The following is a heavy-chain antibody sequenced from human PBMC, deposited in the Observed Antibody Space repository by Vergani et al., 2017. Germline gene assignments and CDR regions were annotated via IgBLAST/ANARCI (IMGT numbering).Heavy chain of an antibody. CDR1: DGSINSRSHY. J-gene: IGHJ6*02. D-gene: IGHD3-10*01. CDR2: MFYSGTT. V-gene: IGHV4-39*02. Sequence: QLLLQDSGPGQVKPSETLSLTCGVSDGSINSRSHYWAWIRQPPGKGLEWIGMMFYSGTTYNKPALKSRVTIFLDTSKSQLSLKLTSVTAGDTAVYFCARELSYYYGSGSDDYNPYYYEGMDVWGPGTTVTVSS. CDR3: ARELSYYYGSGSDDYNPYYYEGMDV.